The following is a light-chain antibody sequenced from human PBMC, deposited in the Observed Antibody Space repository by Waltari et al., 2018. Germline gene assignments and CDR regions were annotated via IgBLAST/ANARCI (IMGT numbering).Light chain of an antibody. CDR1: RSDVGHYNL. Sequence: QSALTQTATVSGSPGQSITISCTGSRSDVGHYNLVSWYQQHPGEAPNLIIYDVNKRPLGVSNRFSGSKSGNTASLTISGLQAADEADYYCCSYAGSSVSVFGGGTKVTVL. CDR3: CSYAGSSVSV. V-gene: IGLV2-23*02. J-gene: IGLJ3*02. CDR2: DVN.